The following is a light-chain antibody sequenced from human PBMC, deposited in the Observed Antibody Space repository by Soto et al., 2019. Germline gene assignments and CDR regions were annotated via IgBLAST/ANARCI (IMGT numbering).Light chain of an antibody. J-gene: IGLJ1*01. CDR1: SSDVGAYNY. Sequence: QSALTQPASVSGSPGQSTTISCTGTSSDVGAYNYDSWYQQYPGEAPKVIIYDVSHRPAGVSNRFSGSKSGNTASLTISGLQTQDEADYYCSSYTSATTYVFGTGTKVTVL. CDR2: DVS. CDR3: SSYTSATTYV. V-gene: IGLV2-14*01.